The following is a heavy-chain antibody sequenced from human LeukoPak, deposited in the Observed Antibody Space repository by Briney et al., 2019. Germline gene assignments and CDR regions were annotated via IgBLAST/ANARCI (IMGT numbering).Heavy chain of an antibody. V-gene: IGHV1-8*01. CDR3: ARAGPNYYDSSGYYQNFDY. CDR1: GYTFTSYD. J-gene: IGHJ4*02. CDR2: MNPNSGNT. Sequence: ASVKVSXKASGYTFTSYDINWVRQATGQGLEWMGWMNPNSGNTGYAQKFQGRVTMTRNTSISTAYMELSSLRPEDTAVYYCARAGPNYYDSSGYYQNFDYWGPGTLVTVSS. D-gene: IGHD3-22*01.